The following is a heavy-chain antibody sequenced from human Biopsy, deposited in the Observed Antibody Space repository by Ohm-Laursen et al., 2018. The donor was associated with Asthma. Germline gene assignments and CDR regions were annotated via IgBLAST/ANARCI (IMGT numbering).Heavy chain of an antibody. J-gene: IGHJ4*02. CDR3: AREGVAGTHIED. Sequence: SLRLSCSASRFTYEMHWVRQAPGKGLEWVAVISYDGSSVYYADSVKGRFTISRDNSKNTLSLQMNSLTAEDTAVYYCAREGVAGTHIEDWGQGTLVTVSS. CDR1: RFTYE. CDR2: ISYDGSSV. V-gene: IGHV3-30-3*01. D-gene: IGHD6-19*01.